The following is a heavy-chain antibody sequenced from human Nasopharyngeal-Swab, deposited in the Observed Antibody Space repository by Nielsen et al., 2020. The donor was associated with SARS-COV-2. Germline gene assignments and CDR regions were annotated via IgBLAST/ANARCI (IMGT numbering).Heavy chain of an antibody. D-gene: IGHD3-10*01. Sequence: GESLKISCSASGFCFNNYYMHWVRQPPGKGLVWVSRIFTDVTTRYADSVKGRFTISRDNAQNTLYLHMISLTAEDTAVYYCARGEAGSGWLDHWGQGTLVTVSS. CDR1: GFCFNNYY. J-gene: IGHJ5*02. CDR3: ARGEAGSGWLDH. CDR2: IFTDVTT. V-gene: IGHV3-74*01.